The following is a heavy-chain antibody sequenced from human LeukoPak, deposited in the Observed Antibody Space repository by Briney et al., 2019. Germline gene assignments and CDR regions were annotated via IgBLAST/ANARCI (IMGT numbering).Heavy chain of an antibody. J-gene: IGHJ4*02. D-gene: IGHD5-18*01. Sequence: ASVRVSGKASGYTFTGYGISWVRQAPGQGLEWMGWISAYNGNTNYAQKLQGRVTMTTDTSTTTAYMEVRSLRSDDTAVYYCTRDGHTALVMFGYWGEGTLDPVSS. CDR1: GYTFTGYG. V-gene: IGHV1-18*01. CDR2: ISAYNGNT. CDR3: TRDGHTALVMFGY.